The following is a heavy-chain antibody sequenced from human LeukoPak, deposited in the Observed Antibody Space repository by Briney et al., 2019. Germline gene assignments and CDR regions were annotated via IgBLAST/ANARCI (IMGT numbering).Heavy chain of an antibody. CDR1: GFTFNNYG. D-gene: IGHD3-10*01. CDR2: IRYNGNNK. CDR3: ADDSAFYYIDV. Sequence: GGSLTLSCAASGFTFNNYGMHWARQAPGKGLEWVAFIRYNGNNKYYAHSVKGRFTISRDNSKNTLYRQLNSMKGDDTAVYYCADDSAFYYIDVWGKGSTVIISS. J-gene: IGHJ6*03. V-gene: IGHV3-30*02.